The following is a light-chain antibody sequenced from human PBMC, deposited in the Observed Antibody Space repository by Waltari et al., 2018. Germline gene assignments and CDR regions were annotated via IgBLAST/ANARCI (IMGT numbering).Light chain of an antibody. J-gene: IGKJ1*01. CDR2: GAS. V-gene: IGKV3-20*01. CDR1: QSISRY. CDR3: QNHERLPAT. Sequence: EVVLTQSPGTLSLSPGEEATLFCRASQSISRYLVWYQQRPGQAPRLLIYGASIRAAGIPDRFSGSGSGTDFTLSISRLEPEDFAVYYCQNHERLPATFGQGTRVEIK.